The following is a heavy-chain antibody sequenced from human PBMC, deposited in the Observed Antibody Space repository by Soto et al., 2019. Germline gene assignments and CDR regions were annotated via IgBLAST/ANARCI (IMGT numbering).Heavy chain of an antibody. CDR1: GGTFSTST. D-gene: IGHD5-12*01. Sequence: QVQLVQSGAEVKKPGSSVKVSCKASGGTFSTSTFSWVRQAPGQGLEWMGRIIPILDKADYTQKFEDRVAITAEQSTSTDYMELSNLRSEDTAVYFCARDSPIGSTFSGYDAIDHWGQGTLVTVSS. V-gene: IGHV1-69*08. CDR3: ARDSPIGSTFSGYDAIDH. J-gene: IGHJ4*02. CDR2: IIPILDKA.